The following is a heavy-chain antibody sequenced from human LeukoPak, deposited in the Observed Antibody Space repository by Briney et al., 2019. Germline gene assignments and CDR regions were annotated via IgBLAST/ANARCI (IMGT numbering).Heavy chain of an antibody. D-gene: IGHD3-10*01. Sequence: ASVKVSCKASGYTFTGYYIHWVRQAPGQGLEWMGWINPNSGGTNYAQKFQGRVTMTRDTSTSTAYMELSRLRSDDTAVYYCARSLPRITMVRGVMRGWFDPWGQGTLVTVSS. CDR3: ARSLPRITMVRGVMRGWFDP. V-gene: IGHV1-2*02. CDR1: GYTFTGYY. J-gene: IGHJ5*02. CDR2: INPNSGGT.